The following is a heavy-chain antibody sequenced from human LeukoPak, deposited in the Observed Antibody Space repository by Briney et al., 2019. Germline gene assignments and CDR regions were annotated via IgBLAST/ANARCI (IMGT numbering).Heavy chain of an antibody. CDR1: GFTFSSYA. D-gene: IGHD1-26*01. V-gene: IGHV3-23*01. Sequence: GGSLRLSCAASGFTFSSYAMSWVRQAPGKGLEWVSGISGSGGSTHYADPVKGRFTISRDNSKNTPYLQMNSLGGEDTAEYYCAKDLPSNIVGASYYFDYWGQGILVTVSS. CDR3: AKDLPSNIVGASYYFDY. CDR2: ISGSGGST. J-gene: IGHJ4*02.